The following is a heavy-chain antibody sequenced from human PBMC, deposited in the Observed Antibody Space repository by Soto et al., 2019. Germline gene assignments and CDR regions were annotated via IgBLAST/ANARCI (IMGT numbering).Heavy chain of an antibody. CDR1: GFTFSDFE. Sequence: GGSLRLSCVSSGFTFSDFEMNWVRQAPGKGLEWIAYISSAGSATFYADSVKGRFTISRDNAMSSLFLQMHSLSAEDTALYYCVGASGVNPIDFWGQGTQVTVSS. CDR2: ISSAGSAT. CDR3: VGASGVNPIDF. D-gene: IGHD3-10*01. V-gene: IGHV3-48*03. J-gene: IGHJ4*02.